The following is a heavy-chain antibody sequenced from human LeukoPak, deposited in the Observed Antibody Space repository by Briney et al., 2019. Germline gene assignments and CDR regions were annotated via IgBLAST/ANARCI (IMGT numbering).Heavy chain of an antibody. Sequence: PGRSLRLSCAASGFTFSSYGVHWVRQAPGKGLEWVAVISYDGSNKYYADSVKGRFTISRDNSKNTLYLQMNSLRAEDTAVYYCAKEGGQGYSYAPGGFDYWGQGTLVTVSS. J-gene: IGHJ4*02. V-gene: IGHV3-30*18. CDR2: ISYDGSNK. D-gene: IGHD5-18*01. CDR1: GFTFSSYG. CDR3: AKEGGQGYSYAPGGFDY.